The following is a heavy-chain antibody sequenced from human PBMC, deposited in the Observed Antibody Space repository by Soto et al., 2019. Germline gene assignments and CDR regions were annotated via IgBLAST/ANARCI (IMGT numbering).Heavy chain of an antibody. CDR3: ARGRLLYYYYGMDV. CDR2: IYHSGST. D-gene: IGHD2-15*01. V-gene: IGHV4-30-2*01. CDR1: GGSISSGGYS. J-gene: IGHJ6*02. Sequence: TLSLTYAVSGGSISSGGYSWSWIRQPPGKGLEWIGYIYHSGSTYYNPSLKSRVTISVDRSKNQFSLKLSSVTAADTAVYYCARGRLLYYYYGMDVWGQGTTVTVSS.